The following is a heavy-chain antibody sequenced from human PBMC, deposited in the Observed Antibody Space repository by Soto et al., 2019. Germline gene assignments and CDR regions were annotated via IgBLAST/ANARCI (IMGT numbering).Heavy chain of an antibody. D-gene: IGHD2-15*01. CDR2: IKPNTDDT. V-gene: IGHV1-2*02. CDR3: ARSPYSLEGDGKHYYYGTDL. J-gene: IGHJ6*02. Sequence: GASLRVSCKPSGFTFSGFYLHWVRQAPGQGLEWMGWIKPNTDDTGYAQKFQGRVTLTWDTSSSAGYMDLSRLRSDDTAVYYCARSPYSLEGDGKHYYYGTDLPGPGTTFTLSS. CDR1: GFTFSGFY.